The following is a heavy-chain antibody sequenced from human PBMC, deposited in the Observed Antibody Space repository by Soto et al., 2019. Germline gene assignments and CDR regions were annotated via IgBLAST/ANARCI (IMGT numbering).Heavy chain of an antibody. Sequence: EVQLVESGGGLVKPGGPLRLSCAASGFTFSSYSMNWVRQAPGKGLEWVSSISSSSSYIYYADSVKGRFTISRDNAKNSLYLQMNSLRAEDTAVYYCARDRGDLGYCSSTSCYANDAFDIWGQGTMVTVSS. V-gene: IGHV3-21*01. CDR1: GFTFSSYS. D-gene: IGHD2-2*01. CDR2: ISSSSSYI. CDR3: ARDRGDLGYCSSTSCYANDAFDI. J-gene: IGHJ3*02.